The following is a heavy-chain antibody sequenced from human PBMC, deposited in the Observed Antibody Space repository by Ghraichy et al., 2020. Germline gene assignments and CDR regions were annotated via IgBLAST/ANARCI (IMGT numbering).Heavy chain of an antibody. V-gene: IGHV4-61*02. D-gene: IGHD2-21*01. Sequence: SLNISCTVSGGSISSGSYYWSWIRQPAGKGLEWIGRIYTSGSTNYNPSLKSRVTISVDTSKNQFSLKLSSVTAADTAVYYCASIPATYYYYMDVWGKGTTVTVSS. CDR3: ASIPATYYYYMDV. J-gene: IGHJ6*03. CDR1: GGSISSGSYY. CDR2: IYTSGST.